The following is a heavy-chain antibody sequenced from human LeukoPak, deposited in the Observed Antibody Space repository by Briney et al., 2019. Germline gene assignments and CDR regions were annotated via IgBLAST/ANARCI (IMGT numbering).Heavy chain of an antibody. V-gene: IGHV3-23*01. D-gene: IGHD3-10*01. CDR3: ARAPQGLSVYGSGSYMPY. J-gene: IGHJ4*02. Sequence: GGSLRLSCVASGFTFTTYAMSWVRQAPGKGLEWVSLISGSGGGTYYADSVKGRFTISRDNSKNMVYLQVNSLRVEDTAVYYCARAPQGLSVYGSGSYMPYWGQGTLVTVSS. CDR1: GFTFTTYA. CDR2: ISGSGGGT.